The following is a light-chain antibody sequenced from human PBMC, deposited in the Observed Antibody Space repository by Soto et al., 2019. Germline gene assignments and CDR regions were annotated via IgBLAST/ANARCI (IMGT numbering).Light chain of an antibody. J-gene: IGKJ3*01. V-gene: IGKV3-20*01. CDR2: GAS. Sequence: EIVLTQSPGTLSLSPGERVTLSCRASQSVSSSYLAWYQHKPGQAPRLLIYGASSRATGIPDRFSGSGSGTDFTLTISRLEPEDFAVYYCQQYGSFTLGPGTKVDIK. CDR1: QSVSSSY. CDR3: QQYGSFT.